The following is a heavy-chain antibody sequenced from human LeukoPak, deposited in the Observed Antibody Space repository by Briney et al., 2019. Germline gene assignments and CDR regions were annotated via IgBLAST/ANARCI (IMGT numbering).Heavy chain of an antibody. V-gene: IGHV1-18*01. Sequence: ASVKVSCKASGYTFTSYGISWARQAPGQGLEWMGWISAYNGNTNYAQKLQGRATMTTDTSTSTAYMELRSLRSDDTAVYYCARGWELHNWFDPWGQGTLVTVSS. D-gene: IGHD1-26*01. CDR2: ISAYNGNT. J-gene: IGHJ5*02. CDR1: GYTFTSYG. CDR3: ARGWELHNWFDP.